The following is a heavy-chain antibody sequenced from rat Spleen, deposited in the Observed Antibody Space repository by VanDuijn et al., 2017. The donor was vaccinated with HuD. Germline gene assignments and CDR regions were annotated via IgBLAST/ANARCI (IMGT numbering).Heavy chain of an antibody. CDR3: VRHGYTRYYFDY. D-gene: IGHD1-9*01. Sequence: EVQLVESDGGLVQPGKSLKLSCAASGFTLSDHFMAWVRQAPTKGLEWVATIIYDGGRTYYRDSVKGRFTISRDNAKSTLYLQMNSLRSEDTATYYCVRHGYTRYYFDYWGQGVMVTVSS. CDR2: IIYDGGRT. J-gene: IGHJ2*01. CDR1: GFTLSDHF. V-gene: IGHV5-29*01.